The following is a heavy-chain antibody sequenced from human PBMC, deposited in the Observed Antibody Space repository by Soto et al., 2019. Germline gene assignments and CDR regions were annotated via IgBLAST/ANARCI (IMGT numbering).Heavy chain of an antibody. D-gene: IGHD3-10*01. V-gene: IGHV4-31*03. J-gene: IGHJ6*03. Sequence: SETLSLTCTVSGGSISSGGYYWSWIRQHPGKGLEWIGYIYYSGSTYYNPSLKSRVTITVDTSKNQFSLKLSSLTAADTAVYYCARDSSGVRGVIRYYYYYMDVWGKGTTVTVSS. CDR3: ARDSSGVRGVIRYYYYYMDV. CDR1: GGSISSGGYY. CDR2: IYYSGST.